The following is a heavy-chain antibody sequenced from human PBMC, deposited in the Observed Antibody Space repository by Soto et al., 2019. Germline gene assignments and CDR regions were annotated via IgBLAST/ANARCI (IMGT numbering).Heavy chain of an antibody. D-gene: IGHD2-2*01. CDR3: ARVESSTSWGLYYYYYGMDV. J-gene: IGHJ6*02. V-gene: IGHV4-30-4*01. Sequence: SETLSLTCTVSGGSISSGDYCWSWIRQPPGKGLEWIGYIYYSGSTYYNPSLKSRVTISVGTSKNQFSLKLSSVTAADTAVYYCARVESSTSWGLYYYYYGMDVWGQGTTVTVSS. CDR2: IYYSGST. CDR1: GGSISSGDYC.